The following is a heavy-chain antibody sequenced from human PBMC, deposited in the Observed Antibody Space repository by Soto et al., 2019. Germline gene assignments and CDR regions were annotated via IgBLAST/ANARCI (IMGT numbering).Heavy chain of an antibody. J-gene: IGHJ3*02. Sequence: QVQLQQWGAGLLKPSETLSLTCAVYGGSFSGYYWSWIRQPPGKGLEWIGEINHSGSTNYNPSLKSRVTISVDTSKNQFSLKLSSVTAADTAVYYCAREVVSATRSNAFDIWGQGTMVTVSS. V-gene: IGHV4-34*01. CDR1: GGSFSGYY. CDR2: INHSGST. CDR3: AREVVSATRSNAFDI. D-gene: IGHD2-15*01.